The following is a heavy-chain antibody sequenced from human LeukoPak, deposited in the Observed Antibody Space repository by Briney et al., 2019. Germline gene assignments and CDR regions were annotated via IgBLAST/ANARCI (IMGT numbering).Heavy chain of an antibody. J-gene: IGHJ6*04. CDR1: GFTFSSYA. V-gene: IGHV3-23*01. CDR2: ISGSGGST. CDR3: AKCLPSGLPWYYYGMDV. Sequence: GGSLRLSCAASGFTFSSYAMSWVRQAPGKGLEWVSAISGSGGSTYYADSVKGRFTISRDNSKNTLYLQMNSLRAEDTAVYYCAKCLPSGLPWYYYGMDVWGKGTTVTVSS. D-gene: IGHD3-10*01.